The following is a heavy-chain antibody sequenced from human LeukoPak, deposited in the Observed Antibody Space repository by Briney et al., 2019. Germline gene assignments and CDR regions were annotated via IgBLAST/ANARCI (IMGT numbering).Heavy chain of an antibody. CDR3: ATVSDDTAMDPGAFDI. J-gene: IGHJ3*02. CDR2: IYYSGST. D-gene: IGHD5-18*01. V-gene: IGHV4-38-2*02. Sequence: SETLSLTCTVSGYSISSGYYWGWIRQPPGKGLEWIGYIYYSGSTNYNPSLKSRVTISVDTSKNQFSLKLSSVTAADTAVYYCATVSDDTAMDPGAFDIWGQGTMVTVSS. CDR1: GYSISSGYY.